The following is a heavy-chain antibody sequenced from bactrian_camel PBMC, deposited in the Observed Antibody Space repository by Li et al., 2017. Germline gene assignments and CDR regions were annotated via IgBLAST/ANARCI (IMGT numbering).Heavy chain of an antibody. Sequence: EVQLVESGGGSVQTGGSLRLSCEVSGYTYGVYCLGWFRQADGKREGVAAIDGIGNASYVDSVKGRFTISRDNAKNTLYLQMNSLKPEDTAVYYCAADGSYTDCSSGTCHPSPVFINWGQGTQVTVS. V-gene: IGHV3S31*01. D-gene: IGHD6*01. CDR2: IDGIGNA. J-gene: IGHJ4*01. CDR3: AADGSYTDCSSGTCHPSPVFIN. CDR1: GYTYGVYC.